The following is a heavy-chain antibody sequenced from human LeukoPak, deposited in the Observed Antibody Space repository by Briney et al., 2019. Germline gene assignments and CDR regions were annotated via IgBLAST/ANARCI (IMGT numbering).Heavy chain of an antibody. CDR2: ISSSGSGSTV. V-gene: IGHV3-48*03. CDR3: ARDLFFSDAGYSSGWRAEYFHH. D-gene: IGHD6-19*01. J-gene: IGHJ1*01. Sequence: PGGSLRLSCVASGFTFSSYEMNWVRQAPGKGLEWVSYISSSGSGSTVHYADSVKGRFTISRDNAKNTLNLQMNSLRAEDTAVYYCARDLFFSDAGYSSGWRAEYFHHWGQGTLVTVSS. CDR1: GFTFSSYE.